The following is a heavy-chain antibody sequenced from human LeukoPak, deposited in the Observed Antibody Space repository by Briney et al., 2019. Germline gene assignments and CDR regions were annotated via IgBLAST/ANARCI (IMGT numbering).Heavy chain of an antibody. CDR2: IGTAGDT. CDR3: ARDLNYYYGSGTHYYYYGMDV. Sequence: GGSLRLSCAASGFTFSSYDMHWVRQATGKGLEWVSAIGTAGDTYYPGSVKGRFTISRENAKNSLYLQMNSLRAGDTAVYYCARDLNYYYGSGTHYYYYGMDVWGQGTTVTVSS. J-gene: IGHJ6*02. V-gene: IGHV3-13*01. D-gene: IGHD3-10*01. CDR1: GFTFSSYD.